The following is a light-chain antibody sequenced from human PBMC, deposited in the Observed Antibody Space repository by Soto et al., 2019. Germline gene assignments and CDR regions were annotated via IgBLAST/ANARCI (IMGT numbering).Light chain of an antibody. J-gene: IGKJ1*01. CDR1: QGISNY. CDR3: QKYNSAPRT. Sequence: DIQMTQSPSSLSASVGDRVTITCRASQGISNYLAWYQQKPGKVPKLLIYAASTLQSGVPSRFSGSGSVTDFTLTISSLQPEDVATDYCQKYNSAPRTFGQGTKVEIK. V-gene: IGKV1-27*01. CDR2: AAS.